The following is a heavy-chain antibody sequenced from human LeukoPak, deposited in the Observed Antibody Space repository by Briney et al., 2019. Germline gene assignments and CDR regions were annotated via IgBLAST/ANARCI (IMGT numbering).Heavy chain of an antibody. CDR3: AREKGSSWYTDAFDI. Sequence: SETLSLTCTVSGGSISSGSYYWSWIRQPAGKGLEWIGRIYTSGSTNYNPSLKSRVTISVDTSKYQFSLKLSSVTAADTAVYYCAREKGSSWYTDAFDIWGQGTMVTVSS. CDR2: IYTSGST. V-gene: IGHV4-61*02. J-gene: IGHJ3*02. CDR1: GGSISSGSYY. D-gene: IGHD6-13*01.